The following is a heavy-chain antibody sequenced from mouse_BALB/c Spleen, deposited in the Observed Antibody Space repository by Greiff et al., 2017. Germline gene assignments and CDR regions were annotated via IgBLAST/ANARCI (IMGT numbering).Heavy chain of an antibody. Sequence: RVESGGGLVKPGGSLKLSCAASGFTFSSYTMSWVRQTPEKRLEWVATISSGGGNTYYPDSVKGRFTISRDNAKNNLYLQMSSLRSEDTALYYCARSPYWYFDVWGAGTTVTVSS. CDR3: ARSPYWYFDV. CDR1: GFTFSSYT. CDR2: ISSGGGNT. V-gene: IGHV5-9*03. J-gene: IGHJ1*01.